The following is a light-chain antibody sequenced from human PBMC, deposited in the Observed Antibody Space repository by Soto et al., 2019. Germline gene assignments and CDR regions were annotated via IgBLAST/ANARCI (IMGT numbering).Light chain of an antibody. CDR1: ESIGNY. CDR2: DAS. V-gene: IGKV3-11*01. CDR3: QWRSDWPPRLT. J-gene: IGKJ4*01. Sequence: EVVLTQSPATLSLSPRERATLSCRASESIGNYLAWYQQKLGQAPKLLIYDASHRAIGIPGRFSGDGSGTDVTLTISSLEPEDFAVYYCQWRSDWPPRLTFGGGTKVEIK.